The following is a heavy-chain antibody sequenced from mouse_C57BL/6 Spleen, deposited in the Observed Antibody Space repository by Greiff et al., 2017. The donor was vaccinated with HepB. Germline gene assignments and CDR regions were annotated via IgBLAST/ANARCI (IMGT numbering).Heavy chain of an antibody. CDR3: ARRGYDYDDDGDFDY. D-gene: IGHD2-4*01. Sequence: QVQLQQPGAELVRPGSSVKLSCKASGYTFTSYWMHWVKQRPIQGLEWIGNIDPSDSETHYNQKFKDKATLTVDKSSSTAYMQLSSLTSEDSAVYYCARRGYDYDDDGDFDYWGQGTTLTVSS. J-gene: IGHJ2*01. CDR1: GYTFTSYW. V-gene: IGHV1-52*01. CDR2: IDPSDSET.